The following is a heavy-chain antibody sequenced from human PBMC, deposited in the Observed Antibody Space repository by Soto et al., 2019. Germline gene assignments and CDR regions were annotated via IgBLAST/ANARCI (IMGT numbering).Heavy chain of an antibody. CDR2: IYHSGST. V-gene: IGHV4-4*02. Sequence: QVQLQESGPGLVKPSGTLSLTCAVSSGSISSSNWWSWGRQPPGKGLEWMGEIYHSGSTNYNPSLKSRVTISVDKSKNQFSLKLSSVTAADTAVYYCARTGGGDIVVVPAALAHAFDIWGQGTMVTVSS. CDR1: SGSISSSNW. J-gene: IGHJ3*02. D-gene: IGHD2-2*01. CDR3: ARTGGGDIVVVPAALAHAFDI.